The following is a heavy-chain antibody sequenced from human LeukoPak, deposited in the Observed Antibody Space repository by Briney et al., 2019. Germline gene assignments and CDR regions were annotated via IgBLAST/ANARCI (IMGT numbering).Heavy chain of an antibody. CDR2: IRYDGSNK. CDR1: GFTFSSYG. D-gene: IGHD4/OR15-4a*01. V-gene: IGHV3-30*02. J-gene: IGHJ4*02. CDR3: ARRAGAYSHPYDY. Sequence: PGGSLRLSCAASGFTFSSYGMHWVRQAPGKGLEWVAFIRYDGSNKCYADSVKGRFTISRDNSKNTLYLQMNSLRAEDTAVYYCARRAGAYSHPYDYWGQGTLVTVSS.